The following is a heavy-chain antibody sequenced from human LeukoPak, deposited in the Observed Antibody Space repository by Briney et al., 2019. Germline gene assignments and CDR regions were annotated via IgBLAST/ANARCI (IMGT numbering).Heavy chain of an antibody. V-gene: IGHV3-21*01. CDR3: ARDLTFPHAFDI. Sequence: GGSLRLSCAASGFTFSSYSMNWVRQAPGKGLEWVSSISSSSYIYYADSVKGRFTISRDNAKNSLYLQMNSLRAEDTAVYYCARDLTFPHAFDIWGQGTMVTVSS. D-gene: IGHD2/OR15-2a*01. CDR1: GFTFSSYS. CDR2: ISSSSYI. J-gene: IGHJ3*02.